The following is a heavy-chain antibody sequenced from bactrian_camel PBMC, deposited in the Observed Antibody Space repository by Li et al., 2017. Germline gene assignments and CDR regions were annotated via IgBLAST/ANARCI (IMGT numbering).Heavy chain of an antibody. CDR3: AARSVGWCPLFEHWLGKRAYTSGGYFAN. D-gene: IGHD1*01. CDR1: GFDFNNNY. J-gene: IGHJ6*01. V-gene: IGHV3S55*01. Sequence: HVQLVESGGGTVQAGGSRRPSCTTSGFDFNNNYMGWFRQTPGEEREAVASIDSDGRRYYVASVWGRFTISKDNAKNTLYLQMDSLKPEDTAMYYCAARSVGWCPLFEHWLGKRAYTSGGYFANWGQGTQVTVS. CDR2: IDSDGRR.